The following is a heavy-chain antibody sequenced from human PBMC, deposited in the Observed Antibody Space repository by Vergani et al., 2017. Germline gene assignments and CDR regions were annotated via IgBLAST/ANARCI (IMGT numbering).Heavy chain of an antibody. V-gene: IGHV1-69*08. Sequence: QVQLVQSGAEVKKPGSSVKVSCKASGGTFSSYTISWVRQAPGQGLEWMGGIIPIFGTANYAQKFQGRVTITADKSTSTAYMELSSLRSEDTAVYYCAGDLEYYDFWSGHYYYYMDVWGKGTTVTVSS. D-gene: IGHD3-3*01. CDR2: IIPIFGTA. CDR1: GGTFSSYT. J-gene: IGHJ6*03. CDR3: AGDLEYYDFWSGHYYYYMDV.